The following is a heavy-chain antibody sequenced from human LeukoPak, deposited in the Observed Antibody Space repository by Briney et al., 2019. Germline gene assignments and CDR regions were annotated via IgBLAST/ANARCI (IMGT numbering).Heavy chain of an antibody. CDR1: GYTFTSYY. J-gene: IGHJ5*02. V-gene: IGHV1-46*01. Sequence: ASVKVSCKASGYTFTSYYMHWVRQAPGQGLEWMGIINPSGGSTSYAQKFQGRVTMTTDTSTSTAYMELRSLRSDDTAVYYCARVGDYVRPWFDPWGQGTLVTVSS. D-gene: IGHD4-17*01. CDR3: ARVGDYVRPWFDP. CDR2: INPSGGST.